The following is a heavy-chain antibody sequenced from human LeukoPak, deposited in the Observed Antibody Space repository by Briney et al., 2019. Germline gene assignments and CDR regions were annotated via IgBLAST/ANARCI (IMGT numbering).Heavy chain of an antibody. CDR3: ARARRSGGITMIRGVKDRGWFDP. CDR1: GFTFSNYW. CDR2: IKQDRSEK. V-gene: IGHV3-7*01. J-gene: IGHJ5*02. Sequence: GGSLRLSCAASGFTFSNYWMSWVRQAPGKGLEWVANIKQDRSEKYYVDSVKGRFTISRDNSKNTLYLELHSLRTEDTAVYYCARARRSGGITMIRGVKDRGWFDPWGQGTLVTVSS. D-gene: IGHD3-10*01.